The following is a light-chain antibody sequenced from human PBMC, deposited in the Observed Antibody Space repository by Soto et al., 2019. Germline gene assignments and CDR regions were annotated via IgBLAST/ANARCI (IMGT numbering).Light chain of an antibody. V-gene: IGKV1-5*01. Sequence: DIPMTQSPSTLSASVGDRVTITCRASQSISSWLAWYQQKPGKAPKLLIYDASSLESGVPSRFSGSGSGTEFTLTISSLKPDDFATYYCQQYQSYSRTFGQGTNVDI. CDR2: DAS. CDR3: QQYQSYSRT. J-gene: IGKJ1*01. CDR1: QSISSW.